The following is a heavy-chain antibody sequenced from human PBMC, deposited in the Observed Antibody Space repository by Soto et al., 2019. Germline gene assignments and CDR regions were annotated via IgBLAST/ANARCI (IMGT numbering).Heavy chain of an antibody. Sequence: GGSLRLSCAASGFTFSSYAMHWVRQAPGKGLEYVSAISSNGGSTYYANSVKGRFTISRDNSKNTLYLQMGSLRAEDRAVYYCARGVGYCSGGSCPYDYWGQGTLVTVSS. D-gene: IGHD2-15*01. J-gene: IGHJ4*02. CDR3: ARGVGYCSGGSCPYDY. V-gene: IGHV3-64*01. CDR2: ISSNGGST. CDR1: GFTFSSYA.